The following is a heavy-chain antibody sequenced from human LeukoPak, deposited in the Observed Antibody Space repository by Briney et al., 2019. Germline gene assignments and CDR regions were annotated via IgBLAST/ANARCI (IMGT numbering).Heavy chain of an antibody. D-gene: IGHD3-3*01. CDR3: ARGSVVIIPNWFDP. Sequence: GASVKVSCKASGYTFTGYYMHWVRQAPGQGLEWMGWINPNSGGTNYAQKFQGRVTMTRDTSISTAYMELSRLRSDDTAVYYCARGSVVIIPNWFDPWGQGTLVTVSS. CDR1: GYTFTGYY. CDR2: INPNSGGT. J-gene: IGHJ5*02. V-gene: IGHV1-2*02.